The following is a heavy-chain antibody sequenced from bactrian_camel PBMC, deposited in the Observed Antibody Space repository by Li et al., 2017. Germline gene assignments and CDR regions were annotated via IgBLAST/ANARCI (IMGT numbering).Heavy chain of an antibody. D-gene: IGHD3*01. Sequence: HVQLVESGGGSVQAGGSLRLSCVASGATQDIGCMGWFRQVPGLEREGIGSIDSDGITTYADSVKGRFTISQDNAKNTVYLQMNSLKPEDTAVYYCAADMGPMGRGRRCSSYLYEYNYWGQGTQVTVS. V-gene: IGHV3S53*01. CDR3: AADMGPMGRGRRCSSYLYEYNY. CDR2: IDSDGIT. CDR1: GATQDIGC. J-gene: IGHJ4*01.